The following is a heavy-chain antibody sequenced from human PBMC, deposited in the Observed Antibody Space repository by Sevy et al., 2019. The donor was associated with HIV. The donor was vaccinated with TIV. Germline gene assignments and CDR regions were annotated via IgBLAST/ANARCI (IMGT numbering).Heavy chain of an antibody. CDR2: IKQDGSDK. V-gene: IGHV3-7*01. J-gene: IGHJ4*02. CDR3: FRVRAFRLFGELPRYRFDS. Sequence: GGSLRLSCVASGFTLSSYWMSWVRQVPGQGLEWVADIKQDGSDKNYLDSVKGRFTISRDNAKKSLYLQMNNLRVEATALYDCFRVRAFRLFGELPRYRFDSWGQGTLLTVSS. CDR1: GFTLSSYW. D-gene: IGHD3-10*01.